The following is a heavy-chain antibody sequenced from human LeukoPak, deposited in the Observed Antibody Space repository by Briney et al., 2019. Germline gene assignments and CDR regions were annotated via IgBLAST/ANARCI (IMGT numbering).Heavy chain of an antibody. CDR3: ARLNDGFDI. Sequence: LGESLKISCKGSGYRFTRYWIAWVRQMPRKGLQWMGIIDPGDSETRYSPSFQGQVTITADKSISTAYLQWSSLKASDTAMYYCARLNDGFDIWGQGAMVIVSS. J-gene: IGHJ3*02. CDR1: GYRFTRYW. V-gene: IGHV5-51*01. CDR2: IDPGDSET.